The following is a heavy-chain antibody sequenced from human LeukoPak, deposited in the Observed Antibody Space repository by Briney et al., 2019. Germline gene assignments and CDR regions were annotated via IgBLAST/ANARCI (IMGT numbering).Heavy chain of an antibody. Sequence: SETLSLTCTVSGGSISSSSYYWGWIRQPPGKGLEWIGSIYYSGSTYYNPSLKSRVTISVDTSKNQFSLKLSSVTAADTAVYYCARHGKESYYDFWSGYPGYYYGMDVWGQGTTVTVSS. V-gene: IGHV4-39*01. J-gene: IGHJ6*02. CDR1: GGSISSSSYY. CDR2: IYYSGST. D-gene: IGHD3-3*01. CDR3: ARHGKESYYDFWSGYPGYYYGMDV.